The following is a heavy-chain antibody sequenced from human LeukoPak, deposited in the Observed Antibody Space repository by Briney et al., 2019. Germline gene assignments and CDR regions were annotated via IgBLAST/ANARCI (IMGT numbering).Heavy chain of an antibody. CDR2: IYYSGST. J-gene: IGHJ3*02. D-gene: IGHD3-10*01. CDR3: ARHVLYDYGSGRLPPPFDI. Sequence: SETLSLTCAVSGGSISSYYWSWIRQPPGKGLGWIGYIYYSGSTNYNPSLKSRVTISVDTSKNQFSLKLSSVTAADTAVYYCARHVLYDYGSGRLPPPFDIWGQGTMVTLSS. CDR1: GGSISSYY. V-gene: IGHV4-59*08.